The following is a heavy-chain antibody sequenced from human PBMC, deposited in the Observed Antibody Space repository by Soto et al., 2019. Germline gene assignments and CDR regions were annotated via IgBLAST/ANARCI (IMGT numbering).Heavy chain of an antibody. CDR2: INHSGST. J-gene: IGHJ2*01. D-gene: IGHD6-25*01. Sequence: SETLSLTCAVYGGSFSGYYWSWIRQPPGKGLEWIGEINHSGSTNYNPSLKSRVTISVDTSKNKFSLKLSSVPAADTAVYYCARGLGRADWYFDLWGRGTLVTVSS. CDR1: GGSFSGYY. V-gene: IGHV4-34*01. CDR3: ARGLGRADWYFDL.